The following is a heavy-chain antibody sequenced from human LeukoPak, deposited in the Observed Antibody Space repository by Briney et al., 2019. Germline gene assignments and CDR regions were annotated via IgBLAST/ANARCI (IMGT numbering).Heavy chain of an antibody. J-gene: IGHJ4*02. D-gene: IGHD6-13*01. V-gene: IGHV5-51*01. CDR2: IYPGDSDT. Sequence: GESLKISCKGSGYSFTNYWIGWVRQLPGKGLEWMGIIYPGDSDTRYSPSFQGQVTISVDKSTSTAHLQWSSLKVSDTAIYYCARPRIAAAGSDTGSYYFDYWGQGALVTVSS. CDR3: ARPRIAAAGSDTGSYYFDY. CDR1: GYSFTNYW.